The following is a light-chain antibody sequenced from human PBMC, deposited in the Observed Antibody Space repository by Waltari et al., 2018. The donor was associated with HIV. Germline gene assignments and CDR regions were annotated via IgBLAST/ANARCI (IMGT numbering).Light chain of an antibody. CDR3: AAWDDRLSGL. CDR2: RDN. J-gene: IGLJ2*01. V-gene: IGLV1-47*01. Sequence: QSVLTQPPSASGTPGQRVTISCSGGSSNIGLYHVYWYQQFQGTAPKLLSYRDNQRPPGVPGRCSGSKAGTSASLVIIGLRSEDEADYYCAAWDDRLSGLFGGGTKLTVL. CDR1: SSNIGLYH.